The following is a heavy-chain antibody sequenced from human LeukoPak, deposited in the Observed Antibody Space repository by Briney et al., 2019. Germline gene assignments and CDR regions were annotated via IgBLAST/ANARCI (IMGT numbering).Heavy chain of an antibody. J-gene: IGHJ3*02. V-gene: IGHV4-34*01. CDR1: GGSFSGYY. CDR3: ARWYSSGWYEDDAFDI. D-gene: IGHD6-19*01. Sequence: SETLSLTCAVYGGSFSGYYWSWIRQPPGKGLEWIGEINHSGSTNYNPSLKSRVTISVDTSKNQFSLKLSSVTAADTAVYYCARWYSSGWYEDDAFDIWGQGTMVTVSS. CDR2: INHSGST.